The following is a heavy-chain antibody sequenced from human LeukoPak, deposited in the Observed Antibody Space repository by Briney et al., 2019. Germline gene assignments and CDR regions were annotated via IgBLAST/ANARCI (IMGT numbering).Heavy chain of an antibody. Sequence: GGSLRLSCAASGFTFSSYWMSWVRQAPGKGLEWVANIKQDGSGKYYVDSVKGRFTISRDNAKNSLYLQMNSLRAEDTAVYYCARARLTSDYGGNSRYYFDYWGQGTLVTVSS. V-gene: IGHV3-7*01. CDR1: GFTFSSYW. CDR2: IKQDGSGK. J-gene: IGHJ4*02. D-gene: IGHD4-23*01. CDR3: ARARLTSDYGGNSRYYFDY.